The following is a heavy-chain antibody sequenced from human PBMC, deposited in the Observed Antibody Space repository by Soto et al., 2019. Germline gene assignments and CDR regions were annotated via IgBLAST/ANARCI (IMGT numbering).Heavy chain of an antibody. J-gene: IGHJ2*01. CDR2: IYYSGST. Sequence: PGKGLEWIGYIYYSGSTYYNPSLKSRVTISVDTSKNQFSLKLSSVTAADTAFFFQAEDGIRDAGPVSAFLLNRTSDL. D-gene: IGHD2-15*01. V-gene: IGHV4-31*02. CDR3: AEDGIRDAGPVSAFLLNRTSDL.